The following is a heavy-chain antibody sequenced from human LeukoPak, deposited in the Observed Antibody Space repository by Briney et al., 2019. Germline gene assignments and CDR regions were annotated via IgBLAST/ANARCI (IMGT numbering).Heavy chain of an antibody. Sequence: TGGSLRLSCAASGFIFSSYGMHWVRQAPGKGLEWVTFIRYDGSNKYYADSVKGRFTISRDNSKNTLYLQMNSLRAEDTAVYYCANDVTEYGDGTFRYWGQGTLVTVSS. CDR1: GFIFSSYG. D-gene: IGHD4-17*01. J-gene: IGHJ4*02. CDR3: ANDVTEYGDGTFRY. CDR2: IRYDGSNK. V-gene: IGHV3-30*02.